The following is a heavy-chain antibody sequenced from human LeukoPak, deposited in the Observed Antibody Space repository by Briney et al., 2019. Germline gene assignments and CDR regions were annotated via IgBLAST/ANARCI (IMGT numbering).Heavy chain of an antibody. CDR3: VRELQPATGTRAYWFFDL. D-gene: IGHD1-7*01. CDR1: GFTVSSNY. V-gene: IGHV3-53*01. Sequence: KPGGSLRLSCAASGFTVSSNYMTWVRQAPGKGLEWVSFIYSGGSTYYADSVQGRFTISRDNSKNTLYLQMNSLRAEDTAVYHCVRELQPATGTRAYWFFDLWGRGTLVTVSS. CDR2: IYSGGST. J-gene: IGHJ2*01.